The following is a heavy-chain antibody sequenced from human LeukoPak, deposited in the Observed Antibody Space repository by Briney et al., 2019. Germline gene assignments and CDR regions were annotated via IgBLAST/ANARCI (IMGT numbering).Heavy chain of an antibody. CDR2: IYYSGST. CDR3: ARRGYYDSSGYGFDY. CDR1: GDSISSDY. Sequence: PSETLSLTCSVSGDSISSDYWSWIRQPPGKGLEWIGYIYYSGSTNYNPSLKSRVTISVDTSKNQFSLKLSSVTAADTAVYYCARRGYYDSSGYGFDYWGQGTLVTVSS. D-gene: IGHD3-22*01. J-gene: IGHJ4*02. V-gene: IGHV4-59*08.